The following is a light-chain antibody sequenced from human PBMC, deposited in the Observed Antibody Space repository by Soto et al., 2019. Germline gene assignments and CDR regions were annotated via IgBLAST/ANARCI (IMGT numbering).Light chain of an antibody. CDR1: QNILYSSNNKNY. CDR3: QQYFGTPYT. CDR2: WAS. J-gene: IGKJ2*01. Sequence: DIVMTQSPDSLPVSLGERATINCKSSQNILYSSNNKNYLAWYQHKPGQPPKLLIYWASARESGVPDRFSGSGSGTDFTLTISSLQAEDVAVYYCQQYFGTPYTFGQGTKLEIK. V-gene: IGKV4-1*01.